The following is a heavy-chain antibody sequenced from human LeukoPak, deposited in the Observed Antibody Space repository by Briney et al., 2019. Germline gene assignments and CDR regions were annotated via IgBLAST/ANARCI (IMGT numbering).Heavy chain of an antibody. V-gene: IGHV5-51*01. Sequence: GGSLQISCKGSGYSFTTYWIGWVRQMPGKGLEWMGIIYPGDSDTRYSPSFQGQVTISVDKSISTAFLQWSSLKASDTAMYYCARRAGRILPAGMDVWGQGTTVTVSS. CDR2: IYPGDSDT. CDR1: GYSFTTYW. D-gene: IGHD1-14*01. CDR3: ARRAGRILPAGMDV. J-gene: IGHJ6*02.